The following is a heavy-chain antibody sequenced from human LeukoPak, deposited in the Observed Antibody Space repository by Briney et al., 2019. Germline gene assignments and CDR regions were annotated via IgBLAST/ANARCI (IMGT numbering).Heavy chain of an antibody. CDR2: IYYSGST. V-gene: IGHV4-31*03. J-gene: IGHJ4*02. D-gene: IGHD3-10*01. CDR3: ARSGGSGSYYYFDY. CDR1: GGSISSGGYY. Sequence: SQTLSLTCTVSGGSISSGGYYWSWIRQHPGKGLEWIGYIYYSGSTYYNPSLKSRVTISVDTSKNQFSLKLSSVTAADTAVYYCARSGGSGSYYYFDYWGQGTLVTVSS.